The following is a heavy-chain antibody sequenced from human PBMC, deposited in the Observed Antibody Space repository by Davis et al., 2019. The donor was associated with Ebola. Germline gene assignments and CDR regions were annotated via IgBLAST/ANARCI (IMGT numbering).Heavy chain of an antibody. CDR1: SYTFTSYG. CDR2: ISAYNGNT. CDR3: ARDRPAAIRSVNWFDP. J-gene: IGHJ5*02. V-gene: IGHV1-18*01. Sequence: ASVKVSCKASSYTFTSYGISWVRQAPGQGLEWMGWISAYNGNTNYAQKLQGGVTMTTDTSRSTAYMELSRLRSDDTAVYYCARDRPAAIRSVNWFDPWGQGTLVTVSS. D-gene: IGHD2-2*02.